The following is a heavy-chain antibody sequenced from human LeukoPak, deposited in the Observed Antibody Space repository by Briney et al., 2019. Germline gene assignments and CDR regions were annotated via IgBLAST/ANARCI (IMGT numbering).Heavy chain of an antibody. Sequence: GGSLRLSCAASGFTFSSYGMHWVRQAPGKGLEWVAFIRYDGSNKYYADSVKGRFTISRDNSKNTLYLQMNSLRAEDTAVYYCAKDGNYYDSSGYGGYWGQGTLVTVSS. CDR2: IRYDGSNK. CDR3: AKDGNYYDSSGYGGY. D-gene: IGHD3-22*01. V-gene: IGHV3-30*02. J-gene: IGHJ4*02. CDR1: GFTFSSYG.